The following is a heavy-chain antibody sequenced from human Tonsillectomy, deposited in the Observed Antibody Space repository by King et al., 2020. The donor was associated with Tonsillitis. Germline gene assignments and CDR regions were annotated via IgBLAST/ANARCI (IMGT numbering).Heavy chain of an antibody. J-gene: IGHJ6*02. CDR1: GFTFSSYA. CDR3: ARDPHQSYYYDSSDHWRHYYYYGMDV. CDR2: ISDDGSNK. D-gene: IGHD3-22*01. Sequence: VQLVESGGGVVQPGRSLRLSCAASGFTFSSYAMHWVRQAPGKGLEWVALISDDGSNKYYADSVKGRFTISRDNSKNTLYLQISSLRPEDTAVYYCARDPHQSYYYDSSDHWRHYYYYGMDVWGQGTTVTVSS. V-gene: IGHV3-30*04.